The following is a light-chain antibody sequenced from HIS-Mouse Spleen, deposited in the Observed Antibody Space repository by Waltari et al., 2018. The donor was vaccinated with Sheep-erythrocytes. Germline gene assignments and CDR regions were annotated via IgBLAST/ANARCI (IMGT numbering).Light chain of an antibody. J-gene: IGKJ3*01. CDR3: QQYGSSPLFT. CDR2: GAS. Sequence: EIVLTQSPVTLSLSPGDRATLPCRASQSVSSSYLAWYQQKPGQAHRLLIYGASSRATGIPDRFSGSGSGTDFTLTISRLEPEDFAVYYCQQYGSSPLFTFGPGTKVDIK. CDR1: QSVSSSY. V-gene: IGKV3-20*01.